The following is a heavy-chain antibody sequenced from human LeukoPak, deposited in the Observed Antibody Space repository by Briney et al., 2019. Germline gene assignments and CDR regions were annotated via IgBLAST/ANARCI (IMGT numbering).Heavy chain of an antibody. D-gene: IGHD3-22*01. J-gene: IGHJ5*02. CDR2: INPNSGGT. CDR3: ARDQAGIYDSSGYLGWFDP. CDR1: GYTFTGYY. V-gene: IGHV1-2*02. Sequence: ASVKVSCKASGYTFTGYYMHWVRQAPGQGLEWMGWINPNSGGTDYAQKFQGRVTMTRDTSISTAYMELTRMTSEDTAVYYCARDQAGIYDSSGYLGWFDPWGQGTLVTVSS.